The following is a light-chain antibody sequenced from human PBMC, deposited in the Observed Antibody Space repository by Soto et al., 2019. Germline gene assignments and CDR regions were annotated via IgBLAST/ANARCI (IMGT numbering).Light chain of an antibody. Sequence: IQMTQSPSSLSACVGDRVTITCRASQSISSYLNWYQQKPGKAPKLLIYAASSLQSGVPSRFSGSGSGTDFTLTISSLQPEDFATYYCQQSYSTPPTFGGGTKADIK. V-gene: IGKV1-39*01. CDR3: QQSYSTPPT. CDR2: AAS. J-gene: IGKJ4*01. CDR1: QSISSY.